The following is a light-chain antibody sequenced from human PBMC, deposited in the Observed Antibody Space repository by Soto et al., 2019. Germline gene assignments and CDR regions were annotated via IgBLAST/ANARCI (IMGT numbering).Light chain of an antibody. CDR2: AAS. CDR1: QGMSKY. CDR3: QKYNSAPHT. Sequence: DILMTQSPSSLSASVGDRVTITCRASQGMSKYLAWYQQKPGKVPKLLIYAASTLQSGVPSRFSGSGSGTDFTLTISSLQPEDVATYYCQKYNSAPHTFGGGPKVEIK. J-gene: IGKJ4*02. V-gene: IGKV1-27*01.